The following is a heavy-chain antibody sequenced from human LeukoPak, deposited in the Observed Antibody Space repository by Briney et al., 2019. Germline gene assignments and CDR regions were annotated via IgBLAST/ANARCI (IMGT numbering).Heavy chain of an antibody. CDR3: ARGTKYPPYFQH. CDR2: IYTSGST. CDR1: GGSLSSGNYY. J-gene: IGHJ1*01. Sequence: SETLSLTCTLSGGSLSSGNYYWSWIRQPAGKGLEWIGRIYTSGSTNYNPSLKSRVTISVTSKNQFSLKLSSVTAADTAVYYCARGTKYPPYFQHWGQGTLVTVSS. D-gene: IGHD1/OR15-1a*01. V-gene: IGHV4-61*02.